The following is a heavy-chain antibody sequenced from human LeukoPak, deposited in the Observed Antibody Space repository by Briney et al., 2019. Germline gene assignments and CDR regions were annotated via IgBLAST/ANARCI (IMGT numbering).Heavy chain of an antibody. CDR3: TRMTTGHDY. CDR1: GVSFDDYY. D-gene: IGHD4-17*01. Sequence: PSETLSLTCAVSGVSFDDYYWSWVRQTPGKGLEWIGEISHSGYTNDSPSLKSRVTLSIDTSRKQFSLNLRPVTVADAGIYYCTRMTTGHDYWGQGTLVTVSS. V-gene: IGHV4-34*01. CDR2: ISHSGYT. J-gene: IGHJ4*02.